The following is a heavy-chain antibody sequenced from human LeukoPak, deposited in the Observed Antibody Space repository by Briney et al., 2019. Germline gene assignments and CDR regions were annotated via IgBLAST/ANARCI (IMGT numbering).Heavy chain of an antibody. CDR1: GFAFSSYE. D-gene: IGHD6-13*01. J-gene: IGHJ4*02. Sequence: PGGSLRLSCAASGFAFSSYEMNWVRQAPGKGLEWVSYNSSSGSTIYYADSVKGRFTISRDNAKNSLYLQMNSLRAEDTAVYYCAREAAATFDYWGQGTLVTVSS. V-gene: IGHV3-48*03. CDR3: AREAAATFDY. CDR2: NSSSGSTI.